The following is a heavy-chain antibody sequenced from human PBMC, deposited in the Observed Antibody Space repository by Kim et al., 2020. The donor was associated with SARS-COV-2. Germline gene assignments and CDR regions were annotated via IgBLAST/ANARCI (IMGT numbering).Heavy chain of an antibody. CDR2: IIPIFGTA. CDR1: GGTFSSYA. CDR3: AREIGGTGGTYFDY. D-gene: IGHD3-16*01. V-gene: IGHV1-69*13. Sequence: SVKVSCKASGGTFSSYAISWVRQAPGQGLEWMGGIIPIFGTANCAQKFQGRVTITADESTSTAYMELSSLRSEDTAVYYCAREIGGTGGTYFDYWGQGTLVTVSS. J-gene: IGHJ4*02.